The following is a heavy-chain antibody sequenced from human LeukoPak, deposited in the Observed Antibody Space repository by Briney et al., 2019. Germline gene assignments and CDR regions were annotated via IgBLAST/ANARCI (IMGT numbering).Heavy chain of an antibody. V-gene: IGHV1-2*02. Sequence: GASVKVSCEASGYTFTGYYMHWVRQAPGQGLEWMGWINANSGDTKYAQKFQGRVTVTRDTSISTAYMELSRLRSDDTAMYYCAREISGYSDYWGQGTLVTVSS. CDR2: INANSGDT. J-gene: IGHJ4*02. CDR3: AREISGYSDY. CDR1: GYTFTGYY. D-gene: IGHD3-22*01.